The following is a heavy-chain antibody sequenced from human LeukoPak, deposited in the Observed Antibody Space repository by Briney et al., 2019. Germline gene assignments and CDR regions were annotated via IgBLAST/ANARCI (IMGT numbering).Heavy chain of an antibody. D-gene: IGHD6-19*01. Sequence: ASVKVSCKASGYTFTGYYMHWVRQAPGQGPEWMGWINPNSGGTNYAQKFQGRVTMTRDTSISTAYMELSRLRSDDTAVYYCARDMSEQWLAYFDYWGQGTLVTVSS. CDR1: GYTFTGYY. CDR3: ARDMSEQWLAYFDY. J-gene: IGHJ4*02. V-gene: IGHV1-2*02. CDR2: INPNSGGT.